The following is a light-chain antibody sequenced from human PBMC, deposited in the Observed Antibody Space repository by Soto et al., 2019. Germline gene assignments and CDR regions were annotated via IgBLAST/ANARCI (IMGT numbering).Light chain of an antibody. Sequence: EIVLTQSPGTLSLSPGERATLSCRASQSVSNNYLAWYQQKPGQAPRLLIYDASNRATGIPARFSGSGSGTDFTLTISSLEPEDFAVYYCQQRSNWPPPFTFGQGTRLEIK. J-gene: IGKJ5*01. V-gene: IGKV3-11*01. CDR1: QSVSNNY. CDR2: DAS. CDR3: QQRSNWPPPFT.